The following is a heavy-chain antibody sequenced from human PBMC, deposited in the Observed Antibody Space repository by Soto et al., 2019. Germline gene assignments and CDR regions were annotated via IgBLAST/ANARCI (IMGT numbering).Heavy chain of an antibody. CDR1: GGSFSGYY. J-gene: IGHJ5*02. CDR2: INHSGST. D-gene: IGHD6-13*01. Sequence: SETLSLTCAVYGGSFSGYYWSWIRQPPGKGLEWIGEINHSGSTNYNPSLKSRVTISVDTSKNQFSLKLSSVTAADTAVYYCARGGVAAAGTIHRNWFDPWGQGTLVTVSS. V-gene: IGHV4-34*01. CDR3: ARGGVAAAGTIHRNWFDP.